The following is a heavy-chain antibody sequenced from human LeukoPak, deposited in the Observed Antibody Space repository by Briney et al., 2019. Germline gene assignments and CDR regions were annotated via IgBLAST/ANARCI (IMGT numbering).Heavy chain of an antibody. CDR3: ARVPPEDSDNNDSYDAFDI. Sequence: PSGTLSLTCAVSGGSILTTNWWSWVRQPPGKGLEWIGEVHLSGASNYNPSLKSRVTMSVDTSKNQFSLNVTSVTAADTGVYYCARVPPEDSDNNDSYDAFDIWGQGTMVTVSS. J-gene: IGHJ3*02. CDR1: GGSILTTNW. D-gene: IGHD3-22*01. V-gene: IGHV4-4*02. CDR2: VHLSGAS.